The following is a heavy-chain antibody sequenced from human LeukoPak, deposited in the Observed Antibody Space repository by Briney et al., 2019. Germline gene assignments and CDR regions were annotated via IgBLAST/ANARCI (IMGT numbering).Heavy chain of an antibody. D-gene: IGHD1-26*01. J-gene: IGHJ5*02. Sequence: SETLSLTCSVSGDSITGYYWGWIRQPPGKGLEWIGTIYHSGSTYYNPSLKSRVTMSLDASKNQFSLELNSVTPADTAVYYCARGGNYWPQWWFDPWGRGTLVTVSS. CDR1: GDSITGYY. V-gene: IGHV4-38-2*02. CDR3: ARGGNYWPQWWFDP. CDR2: IYHSGST.